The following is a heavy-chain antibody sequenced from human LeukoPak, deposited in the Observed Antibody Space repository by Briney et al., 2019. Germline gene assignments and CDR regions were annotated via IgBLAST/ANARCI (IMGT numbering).Heavy chain of an antibody. CDR3: ASSESVVPAADAFDI. V-gene: IGHV3-11*04. D-gene: IGHD2-2*01. CDR1: GFTFSDYY. CDR2: ISSSGSTI. J-gene: IGHJ3*02. Sequence: GGSLRLSCAASGFTFSDYYMSWIRQAPGKGLEWVSYISSSGSTIYYADSVKGRFTISRDNAKNSLYLQMNSLRAEDTAVYYCASSESVVPAADAFDIWGQGTMVTVSS.